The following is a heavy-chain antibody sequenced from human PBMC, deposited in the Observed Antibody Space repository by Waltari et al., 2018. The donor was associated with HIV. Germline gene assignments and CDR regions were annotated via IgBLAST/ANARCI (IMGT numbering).Heavy chain of an antibody. V-gene: IGHV3-30*02. CDR3: AKDYGSGSYVFDN. Sequence: QVQLVQSGGGVVQPGGTLRLSCAASGFTVTSYHIHWVAFIGFQGNSEYYADSVKGRFTTSRDTSKNTVYLQMNSPRAEDTAVYYCAKDYGSGSYVFDNWGQGTLVTVSS. CDR2: IGFQGNSE. J-gene: IGHJ4*02. D-gene: IGHD3-10*01. CDR1: GFTVTSYH.